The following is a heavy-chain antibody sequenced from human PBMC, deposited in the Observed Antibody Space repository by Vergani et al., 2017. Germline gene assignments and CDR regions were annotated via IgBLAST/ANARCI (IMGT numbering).Heavy chain of an antibody. Sequence: QVQLVQSGAEVKKPGSSVKVSCKASGGTFSSYTISWVRQAPGQGLEWMGRIIPILGIANYAQKFQGRVTITADKSTSTAYMELSSLRSEDTAVYYCARSGPIYCSGGSCYPEYYYYYGMDVWGQGP. CDR3: ARSGPIYCSGGSCYPEYYYYYGMDV. J-gene: IGHJ6*02. CDR2: IIPILGIA. D-gene: IGHD2-15*01. CDR1: GGTFSSYT. V-gene: IGHV1-69*02.